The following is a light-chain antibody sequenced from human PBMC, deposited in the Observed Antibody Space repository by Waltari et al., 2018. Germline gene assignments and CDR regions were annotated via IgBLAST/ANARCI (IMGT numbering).Light chain of an antibody. CDR3: QQYNNWPFYT. V-gene: IGKV3-15*01. J-gene: IGKJ2*01. CDR2: GAS. CDR1: QSVSSN. Sequence: ETVMTQSPATLSVSPGERATLSCRASQSVSSNLAWYQQKPGQAPRLLIYGASTRATGIQARFSGSGSGTEFTLTISSLQSEDFAVYYCQQYNNWPFYTFGQGTKLEI.